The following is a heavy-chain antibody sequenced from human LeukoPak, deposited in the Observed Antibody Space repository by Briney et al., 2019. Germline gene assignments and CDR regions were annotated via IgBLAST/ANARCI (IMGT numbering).Heavy chain of an antibody. D-gene: IGHD1-26*01. Sequence: ASVKASCKVSGYTLIELSMHWVRQAPGKGLEWMGGFHPKDGKTIYAQKFQGRVTMTEDTSTDTAYMELSSLRSEDTAVYYCATVPGGRYQYYFDNWGQGALVSVSS. J-gene: IGHJ4*02. CDR1: GYTLIELS. CDR2: FHPKDGKT. CDR3: ATVPGGRYQYYFDN. V-gene: IGHV1-24*01.